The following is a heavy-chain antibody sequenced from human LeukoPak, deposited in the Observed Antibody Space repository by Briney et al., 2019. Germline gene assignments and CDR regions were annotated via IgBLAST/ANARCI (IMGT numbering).Heavy chain of an antibody. J-gene: IGHJ4*02. V-gene: IGHV4-38-2*02. Sequence: KGLEWIGSIYHSGSTYYNPSLKSRVTISIDTSKNQFSLILSSVTAADTAVYYCARGLSDVYWGQGTLVTVSS. CDR3: ARGLSDVY. CDR2: IYHSGST.